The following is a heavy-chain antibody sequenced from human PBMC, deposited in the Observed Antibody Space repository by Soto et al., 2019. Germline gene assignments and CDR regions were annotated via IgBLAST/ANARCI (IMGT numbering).Heavy chain of an antibody. D-gene: IGHD3-10*01. CDR1: GFTFSSYG. Sequence: QVQLVESGGGVVQPGRSLRLSCAASGFTFSSYGMHWVRQAPGKGLEWVAVIWCDGSNKYYADSVKGRFTISRDNSKNTLYLQMNRLRAEDTDVYYCARCLFGSNYYGMDVWGQGTTVTVSS. CDR3: ARCLFGSNYYGMDV. J-gene: IGHJ6*02. CDR2: IWCDGSNK. V-gene: IGHV3-33*01.